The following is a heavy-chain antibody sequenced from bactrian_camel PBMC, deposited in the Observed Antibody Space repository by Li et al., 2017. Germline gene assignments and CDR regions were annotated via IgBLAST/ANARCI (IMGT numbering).Heavy chain of an antibody. CDR2: VTTFGRPT. CDR1: GFTFRSHY. Sequence: HVQLVESGGGLVEPGGSLRLTCKASGFTFRSHYMYWLRQAPGKQLEGIAGVTTFGRPTDVADSVKGRFIISRDNDENTVYLQMNRLQPEDTGVYYCANVPPTSLAVGLGARGQGTQVTVS. J-gene: IGHJ4*01. V-gene: IGHV3S1*01. D-gene: IGHD5*01.